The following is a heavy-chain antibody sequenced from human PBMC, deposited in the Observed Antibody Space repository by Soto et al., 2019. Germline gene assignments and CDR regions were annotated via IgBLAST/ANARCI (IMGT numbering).Heavy chain of an antibody. CDR3: ALYCSGGGCSHTLTAR. J-gene: IGHJ4*02. CDR2: ISSSSSYI. Sequence: GWSLRLSCAASGFTFSSYSMNWVRQAPGKGLEWVSSISSSSSYIYYADSVKGRFTISRDNAKNSLYLQMNSLRAEDTAVYYCALYCSGGGCSHTLTARWGQGTLVTVS. D-gene: IGHD2-15*01. CDR1: GFTFSSYS. V-gene: IGHV3-21*01.